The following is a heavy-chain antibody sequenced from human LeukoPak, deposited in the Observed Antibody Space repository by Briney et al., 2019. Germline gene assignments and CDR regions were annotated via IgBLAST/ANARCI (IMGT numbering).Heavy chain of an antibody. Sequence: PSETLSLTCTVSGVSISDFYWSWIRPPPGEGLEGIGYIYHTGHSNYNPSLKGRVTMSVDTSKNHLSFVLTPVTAADPAVYYCAGHCIGGTCYDSWGQGTLVTVSS. CDR1: GVSISDFY. D-gene: IGHD2-15*01. V-gene: IGHV4-59*08. CDR2: IYHTGHS. CDR3: AGHCIGGTCYDS. J-gene: IGHJ5*01.